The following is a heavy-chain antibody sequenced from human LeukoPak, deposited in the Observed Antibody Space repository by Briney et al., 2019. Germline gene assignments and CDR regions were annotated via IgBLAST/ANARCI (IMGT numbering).Heavy chain of an antibody. CDR3: ARALSGTYGLFHH. CDR1: GGSLSDYF. J-gene: IGHJ1*01. Sequence: SETLSLSCSVSGGSLSDYFWTWIRQPAGKRLEWVGRIRASGSTFYNPSLRSRVTMSLDRSTKQFSLRLTSVTAADTAVYYCARALSGTYGLFHHWGQGTLVTVSS. CDR2: IRASGST. D-gene: IGHD1-26*01. V-gene: IGHV4-4*07.